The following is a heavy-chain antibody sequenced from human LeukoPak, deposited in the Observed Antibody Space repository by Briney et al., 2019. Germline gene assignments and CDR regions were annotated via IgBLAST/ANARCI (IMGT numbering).Heavy chain of an antibody. J-gene: IGHJ5*02. V-gene: IGHV1-18*01. D-gene: IGHD2-2*01. CDR3: ARGYCSSTSCYDWFDP. CDR1: GYTFTSYG. CDR2: ISAYNGNT. Sequence: GASVKVSCKASGYTFTSYGISWVRQAPGQGLEWMGWISAYNGNTNYAQKLQGRVTMTTDTSTSTAYMELRSLRSDDTAVYYCARGYCSSTSCYDWFDPWGQGTLVTVPS.